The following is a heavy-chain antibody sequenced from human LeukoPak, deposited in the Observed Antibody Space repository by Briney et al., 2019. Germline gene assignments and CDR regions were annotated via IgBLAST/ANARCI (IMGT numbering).Heavy chain of an antibody. J-gene: IGHJ4*02. D-gene: IGHD5-12*01. Sequence: SETLSLTCTVSGGSISSTYYYWGWIRQPPGKGLEWIGSFYDGGSTYYDPSLKSRVTISVDTSKNQFSLKLSSVTAADTAVYYCVRQGSGPDYWGQGTLATVSS. CDR1: GGSISSTYYY. CDR2: FYDGGST. V-gene: IGHV4-39*01. CDR3: VRQGSGPDY.